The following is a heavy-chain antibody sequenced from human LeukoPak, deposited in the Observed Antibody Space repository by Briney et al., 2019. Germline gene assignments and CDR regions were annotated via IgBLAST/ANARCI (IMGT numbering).Heavy chain of an antibody. D-gene: IGHD5-18*01. CDR3: ARGVGIRRPDYYYYYMDV. CDR1: GFTFSTFA. Sequence: GGSLRLSCAASGFTFSTFAMIWVRQPPGKGLEWVSSIFPSGGEIHYADSVRGRFTISRDNSKSTLSLQMNSLRSEDTAVYYCARGVGIRRPDYYYYYMDVWGKGTTVTVSS. J-gene: IGHJ6*03. V-gene: IGHV3-23*01. CDR2: IFPSGGEI.